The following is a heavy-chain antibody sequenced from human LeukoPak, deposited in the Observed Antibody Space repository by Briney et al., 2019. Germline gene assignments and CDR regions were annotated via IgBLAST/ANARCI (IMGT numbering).Heavy chain of an antibody. V-gene: IGHV3-9*01. D-gene: IGHD3-10*01. J-gene: IGHJ3*02. Sequence: GGSLRLSCAASGFTFDDYAMHWVRQAPGKGLEWVSGISWNSGGIGYADSVKGRFTISRDNAKNSLYLQMNSLRAEDTAVYYCARVGLLWFGELDDAFDIWGQGTMVTVSS. CDR2: ISWNSGGI. CDR1: GFTFDDYA. CDR3: ARVGLLWFGELDDAFDI.